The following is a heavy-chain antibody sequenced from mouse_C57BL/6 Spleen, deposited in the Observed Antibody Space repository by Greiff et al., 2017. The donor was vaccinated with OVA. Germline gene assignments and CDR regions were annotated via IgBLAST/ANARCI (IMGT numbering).Heavy chain of an antibody. V-gene: IGHV2-6*03. CDR2: IWSDGST. Sequence: QVQLKESGPGLVAPSQSLSITCTVSGFSLTSYGVHWVRQPPGKGLEWLVVIWSDGSTTYNSALKSRLSISKDNSKSQVFLKMNRLQTDDTAMYYCAREGEYDYDGVSFAYWGQGTLVTVSA. J-gene: IGHJ3*01. D-gene: IGHD2-4*01. CDR3: AREGEYDYDGVSFAY. CDR1: GFSLTSYG.